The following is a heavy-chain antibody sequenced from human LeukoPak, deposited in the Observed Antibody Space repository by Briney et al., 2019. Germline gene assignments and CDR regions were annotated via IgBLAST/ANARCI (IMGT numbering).Heavy chain of an antibody. V-gene: IGHV3-23*01. Sequence: GGSLRLSCEASGFSFGNYAMSWVRQAPGKGLEWVSAISETGDRTYYADSVKGRFTVSRDNSKNTMSLQMNSLRAEDAAVYYCVRETRGSSYAEYWGQGALVTVSS. J-gene: IGHJ4*02. CDR1: GFSFGNYA. D-gene: IGHD3-16*01. CDR2: ISETGDRT. CDR3: VRETRGSSYAEY.